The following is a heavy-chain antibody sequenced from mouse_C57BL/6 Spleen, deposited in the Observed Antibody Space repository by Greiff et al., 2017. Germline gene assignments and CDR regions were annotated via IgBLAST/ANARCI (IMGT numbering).Heavy chain of an antibody. J-gene: IGHJ4*01. D-gene: IGHD1-1*01. Sequence: QVQLQQSGAELVKPGASVKLSCKASGYTFTSYWMQWVKQRPGQGLEWIGEIDPSDSYTNYNQKFKGKATLTVDTSSSTAYMQLSSLTSEDSAVYYGARGTYYYGSAMHYWGQGTSVTVSS. CDR2: IDPSDSYT. V-gene: IGHV1-50*01. CDR3: ARGTYYYGSAMHY. CDR1: GYTFTSYW.